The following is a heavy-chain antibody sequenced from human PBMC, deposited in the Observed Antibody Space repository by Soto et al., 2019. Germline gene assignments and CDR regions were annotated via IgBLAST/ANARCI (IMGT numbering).Heavy chain of an antibody. CDR3: TTAEDIVVVVAATG. CDR1: GFTFSSYG. CDR2: ISYDGSNK. V-gene: IGHV3-30*03. J-gene: IGHJ4*02. Sequence: ESGGGVVQPGRSLRLSCAASGFTFSSYGMHWVRQAPGKGLEWVAVISYDGSNKYYADSVKGRFTISRDNSKNTLYLQMNSLKTEDTAVYYCTTAEDIVVVVAATGWGQGTLVTVSS. D-gene: IGHD2-15*01.